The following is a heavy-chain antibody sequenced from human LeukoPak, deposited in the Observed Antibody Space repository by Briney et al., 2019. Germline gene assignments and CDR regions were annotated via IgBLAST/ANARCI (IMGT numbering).Heavy chain of an antibody. D-gene: IGHD6-13*01. J-gene: IGHJ3*02. CDR3: ARGVGAAGSIDI. V-gene: IGHV4-59*01. Sequence: SETLSLTCTVSGDSISSYYWSWIRQPPGKGLEWIGYTYYRGSTNYNPSLKSRVSISVHTSKKQFSLKVSSVTTADTAIYYCARGVGAAGSIDIWGQGTMVTVSS. CDR2: TYYRGST. CDR1: GDSISSYY.